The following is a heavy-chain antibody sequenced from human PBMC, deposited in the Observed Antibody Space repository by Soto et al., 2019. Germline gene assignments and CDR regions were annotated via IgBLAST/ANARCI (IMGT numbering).Heavy chain of an antibody. CDR2: IYSGGGT. CDR3: TRGRGMATIGY. J-gene: IGHJ4*02. Sequence: EVQLVETGGGLIQPGGSLTLSCAASGFTVSSNYMSWVRQAPGKGLEWVSVIYSGGGTDYADSVKGRFTISRDNSKNTLYLQMNSLIAEDTAVHYCTRGRGMATIGYWGQGTLVTVSS. V-gene: IGHV3-53*02. D-gene: IGHD5-12*01. CDR1: GFTVSSNY.